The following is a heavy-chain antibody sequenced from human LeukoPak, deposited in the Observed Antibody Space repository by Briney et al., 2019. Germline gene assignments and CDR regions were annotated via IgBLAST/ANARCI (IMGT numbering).Heavy chain of an antibody. V-gene: IGHV3-23*01. CDR1: GFTFSSYW. D-gene: IGHD4-17*01. CDR2: ISGSGGST. Sequence: GGSLRLSCAASGFTFSSYWMSWVRQAPGKGLEWVSAISGSGGSTYYADSMKGRFTISRDSSKNTLYLQMNSLRAEDTAVYYCAKRTTVTTSGPYYFDCWGQGTLVTVSS. CDR3: AKRTTVTTSGPYYFDC. J-gene: IGHJ4*02.